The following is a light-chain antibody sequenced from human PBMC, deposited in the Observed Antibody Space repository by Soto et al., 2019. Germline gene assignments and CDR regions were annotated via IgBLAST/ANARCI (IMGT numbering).Light chain of an antibody. Sequence: DIEMTQSPATLSSSVGERVTITCRASQSISSWLAWYQQKPGQAPKLLIYDASSLDSGVPSRFSGSGSGTEFTLTISSLEPDDFATYYCQQYSSYPWTFGQGTKVEIK. CDR1: QSISSW. V-gene: IGKV1-5*01. J-gene: IGKJ1*01. CDR3: QQYSSYPWT. CDR2: DAS.